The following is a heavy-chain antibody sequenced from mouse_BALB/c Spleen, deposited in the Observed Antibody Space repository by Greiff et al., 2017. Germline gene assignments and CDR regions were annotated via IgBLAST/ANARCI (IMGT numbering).Heavy chain of an antibody. V-gene: IGHV2-9*02. CDR2: IWAGGST. J-gene: IGHJ2*01. CDR1: GFSLTSYG. CDR3: ARGYDGYYFDY. D-gene: IGHD2-3*01. Sequence: VKVVESGPGLVAPSQSLSITCTVSGFSLTSYGVHWVRQPPGKGLEWLGVIWAGGSTNYNSALMSRLSISKDNSKSQVFLKMNSLQTDDTAMYYCARGYDGYYFDYWGQGTTLTVSS.